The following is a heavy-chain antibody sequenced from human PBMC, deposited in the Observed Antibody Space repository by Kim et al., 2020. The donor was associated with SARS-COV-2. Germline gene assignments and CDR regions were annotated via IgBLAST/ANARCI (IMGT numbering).Heavy chain of an antibody. D-gene: IGHD6-13*01. J-gene: IGHJ6*02. Sequence: SETLSLTCAVYGGSFSGYYWSWIRQPPGKGLEWIGEINHSGSTNYNPSLKSRVTISVDTSKNQFSLKLSSVTAADTAVYYCARVKRGAAAVWYYYGMDVWGQGTTVTVSS. CDR3: ARVKRGAAAVWYYYGMDV. V-gene: IGHV4-34*01. CDR2: INHSGST. CDR1: GGSFSGYY.